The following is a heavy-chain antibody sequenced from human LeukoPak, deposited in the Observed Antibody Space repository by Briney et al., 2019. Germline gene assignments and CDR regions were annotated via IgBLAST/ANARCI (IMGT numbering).Heavy chain of an antibody. Sequence: GGSLRLSCTASEFTFSDYYMSWIRQAPGKGLAWVSYISSTSSTRYYADSVKGRFTISRDNAKNSLYLQMNSLRAEDTAVYYCACLGSRAGKAVWGKGTTVTVSS. J-gene: IGHJ6*04. CDR3: ACLGSRAGKAV. V-gene: IGHV3-11*01. CDR2: ISSTSSTR. CDR1: EFTFSDYY. D-gene: IGHD1-14*01.